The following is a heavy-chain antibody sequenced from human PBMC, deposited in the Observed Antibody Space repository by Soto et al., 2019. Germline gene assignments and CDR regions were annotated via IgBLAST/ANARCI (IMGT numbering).Heavy chain of an antibody. V-gene: IGHV2-5*02. CDR3: AHSLHTYSSINYYGMDV. Sequence: SGPTLVNPTQTLTLTCTFSGFSLSTSGVGVGWIRQPPGKALEWLALIYWDDDKRYSPSLKSRLTITKDTSKNQVVLTMTNMDPVDTATYYCAHSLHTYSSINYYGMDVWGQGTTVTVSS. CDR2: IYWDDDK. D-gene: IGHD6-13*01. J-gene: IGHJ6*02. CDR1: GFSLSTSGVG.